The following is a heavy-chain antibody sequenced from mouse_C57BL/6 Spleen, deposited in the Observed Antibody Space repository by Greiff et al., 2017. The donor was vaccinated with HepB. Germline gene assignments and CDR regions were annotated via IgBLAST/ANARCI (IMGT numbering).Heavy chain of an antibody. CDR3: ARRGGEDYDEGAWFAY. D-gene: IGHD2-4*01. Sequence: QVQLKQSGAELVKPGASVKLSCKASGYTFTSYWMQWVKQRPGQGLEWIGEIDPSDSYTNYNQKFKGKATLTVDTSSSTAYMQRSSLTSEDSAVYYCARRGGEDYDEGAWFAYWGQRTLVTVSA. CDR2: IDPSDSYT. CDR1: GYTFTSYW. V-gene: IGHV1-50*01. J-gene: IGHJ3*01.